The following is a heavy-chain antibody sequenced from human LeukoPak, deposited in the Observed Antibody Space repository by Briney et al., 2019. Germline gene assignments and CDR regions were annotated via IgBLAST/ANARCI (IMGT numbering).Heavy chain of an antibody. J-gene: IGHJ6*04. V-gene: IGHV1-69*13. CDR1: GGTFSSYA. CDR2: IIPIFGTA. Sequence: GASVKVSCKASGGTFSSYAISWVRQAPGQGLEWMGGIIPIFGTANYAQKFQSRVTITADESTSTAYMELSSLRSEDTAVYYCARDRPPSGYYYGMDVWAKGPRSPSPQ. D-gene: IGHD3-10*01. CDR3: ARDRPPSGYYYGMDV.